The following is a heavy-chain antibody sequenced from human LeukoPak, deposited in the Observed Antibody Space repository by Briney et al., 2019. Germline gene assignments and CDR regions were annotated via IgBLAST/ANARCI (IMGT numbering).Heavy chain of an antibody. CDR2: IYTTGGP. Sequence: SETLSLTCAVSGGSINNDYWSWIRKTAGKGLEWVGRIYTTGGPDYNPSLESRVSISVDTSKNQFSLNLRSVAAADTAVYYCARDWAVAVHYFDYWGQGTLVTVSS. CDR3: ARDWAVAVHYFDY. D-gene: IGHD6-19*01. J-gene: IGHJ4*02. V-gene: IGHV4-4*07. CDR1: GGSINNDY.